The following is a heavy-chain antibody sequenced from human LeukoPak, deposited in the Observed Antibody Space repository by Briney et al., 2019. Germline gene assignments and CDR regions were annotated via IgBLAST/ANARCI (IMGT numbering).Heavy chain of an antibody. D-gene: IGHD5-12*01. CDR3: ASGRRYSYYYYGMDV. V-gene: IGHV1-3*01. J-gene: IGHJ6*02. Sequence: KFQGRVTITRDTSASTAYMELSSLRSEDTAVYYCASGRRYSYYYYGMDVWGQGTTVTVSS.